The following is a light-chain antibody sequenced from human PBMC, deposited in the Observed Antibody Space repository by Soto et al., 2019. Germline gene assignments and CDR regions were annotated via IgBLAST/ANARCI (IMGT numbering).Light chain of an antibody. CDR2: AAS. J-gene: IGKJ1*01. V-gene: IGKV1-27*01. CDR1: HDIKNF. CDR3: QKYDRAPAA. Sequence: DIQVTQSPYSLSASPGDRITITCRASHDIKNFFAGYQQKPGEVPHLLIYAASTLRPGVPSRFSGNGSATDFTLTIASLEPADVATYYCQKYDRAPAAFGQGTKVDVK.